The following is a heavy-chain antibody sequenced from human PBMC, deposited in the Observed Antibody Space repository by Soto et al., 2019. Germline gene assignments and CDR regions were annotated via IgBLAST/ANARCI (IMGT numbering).Heavy chain of an antibody. Sequence: GGSLRLSCAASGFTFSSYAMSWVRQAPGKGLEWVSAISGSGGSTYYADSVKGRFTISRDNSKNTLYLQMNSLRAEDTAVYYCASRTRVSHSLGSKYYFDYWGQGTLVTVSS. CDR2: ISGSGGST. V-gene: IGHV3-23*01. CDR1: GFTFSSYA. D-gene: IGHD2-2*03. J-gene: IGHJ4*02. CDR3: ASRTRVSHSLGSKYYFDY.